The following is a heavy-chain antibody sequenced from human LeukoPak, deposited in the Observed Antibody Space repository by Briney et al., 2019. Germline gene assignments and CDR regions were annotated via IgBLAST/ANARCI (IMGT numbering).Heavy chain of an antibody. CDR3: ARDQTGYGVKHGVYYYYYMDV. CDR1: GFTFSSYS. V-gene: IGHV3-21*04. CDR2: ISSSSSYV. Sequence: PGGSLRLSCAASGFTFSSYSLNWVRQAPGKGLEWVSSISSSSSYVYYADSVKGRFTISRDNAKNSLYLQMNSLRAEDTAVYYCARDQTGYGVKHGVYYYYYMDVWGKGTTVTISS. D-gene: IGHD1-1*01. J-gene: IGHJ6*03.